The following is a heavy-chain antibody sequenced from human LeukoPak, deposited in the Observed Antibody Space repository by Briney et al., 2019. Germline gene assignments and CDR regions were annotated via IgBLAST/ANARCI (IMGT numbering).Heavy chain of an antibody. D-gene: IGHD2-15*01. CDR1: GGSISSYY. Sequence: PSETLSLTCTVSGGSISSYYWSWIRQPPGKGLEWIGYIYYSGSTNYNPSLKSRVTISVDTSKNQFSLKLSSVTAADTAVYYCASLVVAASYNWFDPWGQGTLVTVSS. CDR2: IYYSGST. J-gene: IGHJ5*02. CDR3: ASLVVAASYNWFDP. V-gene: IGHV4-59*08.